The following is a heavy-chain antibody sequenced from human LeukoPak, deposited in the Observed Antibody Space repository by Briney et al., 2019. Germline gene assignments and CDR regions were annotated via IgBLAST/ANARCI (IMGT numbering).Heavy chain of an antibody. V-gene: IGHV4-4*07. CDR3: AREGAFSWDGSGSYYN. J-gene: IGHJ4*02. Sequence: NPSETLSLTCTVSGGSISSYYWSWIRQPAGKRLEWIGRIYTSGSTNYNPSLKSRVTMSVDTSKNQFSLKLSSVTAADTAVYYCAREGAFSWDGSGSYYNWGQGTLVTVSS. D-gene: IGHD3-10*01. CDR1: GGSISSYY. CDR2: IYTSGST.